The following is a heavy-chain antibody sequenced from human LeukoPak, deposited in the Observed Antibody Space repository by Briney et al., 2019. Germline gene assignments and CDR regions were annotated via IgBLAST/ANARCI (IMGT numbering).Heavy chain of an antibody. CDR2: IYYSGST. D-gene: IGHD2/OR15-2a*01. CDR3: ARGSMARIPDY. J-gene: IGHJ4*02. CDR1: GGSISSYY. V-gene: IGHV4-59*01. Sequence: SETLSLTCTVSGGSISSYYWSWIRQPPGKGLEWIGYIYYSGSTNYNPSLKSRVTISVDTSKNQFSLKLSSVTAAGTAVYYCARGSMARIPDYWGQGTLVTVSS.